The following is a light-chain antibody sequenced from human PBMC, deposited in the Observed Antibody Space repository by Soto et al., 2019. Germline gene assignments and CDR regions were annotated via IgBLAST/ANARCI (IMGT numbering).Light chain of an antibody. J-gene: IGLJ3*02. V-gene: IGLV2-23*01. CDR1: NSDALSYDA. Sequence: QSVLTQPASLSGSPGQSVTISCTGSNSDALSYDAVSWYQHRPGKAPKLIIYEGTKRPSGISNRYSGSRSDNLASPTISGVQGVGAADYYFFAYIYSNNWAFGGGTKLTVL. CDR3: FAYIYSNNWA. CDR2: EGT.